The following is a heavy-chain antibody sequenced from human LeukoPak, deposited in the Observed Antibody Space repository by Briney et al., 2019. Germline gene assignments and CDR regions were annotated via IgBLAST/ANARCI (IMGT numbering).Heavy chain of an antibody. CDR2: IKQDGIEK. D-gene: IGHD4-17*01. CDR3: ARGKTTVTPGNLDY. Sequence: PGGSLRLSYVASGFTFSSYWMSWVRQAPGKGLEWVANIKQDGIEKYYVDSVKGRFTISRDNAKNSLYLQMNNLRAEDTAAYYCARGKTTVTPGNLDYWGQGTLVTVSS. V-gene: IGHV3-7*01. J-gene: IGHJ4*02. CDR1: GFTFSSYW.